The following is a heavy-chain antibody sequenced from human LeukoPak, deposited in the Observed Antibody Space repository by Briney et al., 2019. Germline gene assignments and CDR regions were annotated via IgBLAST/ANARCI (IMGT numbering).Heavy chain of an antibody. CDR3: VRDVSRRIGMDV. J-gene: IGHJ6*02. CDR2: INSDGSSR. Sequence: GGSLRLSCAASGFTFSNYWMHWVRQAPGKGLVWVSRINSDGSSRNYADSVKGRFTISRDNAKNTLYLQMNSLRAEDTAVYYCVRDVSRRIGMDVWGQGTTVTVSS. D-gene: IGHD2/OR15-2a*01. V-gene: IGHV3-74*01. CDR1: GFTFSNYW.